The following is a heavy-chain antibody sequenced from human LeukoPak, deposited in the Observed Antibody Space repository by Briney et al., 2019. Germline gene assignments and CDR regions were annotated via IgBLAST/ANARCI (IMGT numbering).Heavy chain of an antibody. CDR2: INPNSGGT. Sequence: ASVKVSCKASGYTFTGYYMHWVRQAPGQGLEWMGRINPNSGGTNYAQKFQGRVTMTRDTSISTAYMELSRLRSDDTAVYYCARGPPTLPKKPVVVVTATTSNFDYWGQGTLVTVSS. CDR3: ARGPPTLPKKPVVVVTATTSNFDY. J-gene: IGHJ4*02. D-gene: IGHD2-21*02. V-gene: IGHV1-2*06. CDR1: GYTFTGYY.